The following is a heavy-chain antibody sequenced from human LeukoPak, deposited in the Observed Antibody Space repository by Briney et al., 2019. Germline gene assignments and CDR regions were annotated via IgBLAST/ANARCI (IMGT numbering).Heavy chain of an antibody. CDR2: ISGSGGST. CDR3: AKEERYYDFWSGYYQGDYFDY. V-gene: IGHV3-23*01. Sequence: GGSLRLSCVVSGFTFSSYAMSWVRQAPGKGLEWVSAISGSGGSTYYADSVKGRFTISRGNSKNTLYLQMNSLRAEDTAVYYCAKEERYYDFWSGYYQGDYFDYWGQGTLVTVSS. J-gene: IGHJ4*02. CDR1: GFTFSSYA. D-gene: IGHD3-3*01.